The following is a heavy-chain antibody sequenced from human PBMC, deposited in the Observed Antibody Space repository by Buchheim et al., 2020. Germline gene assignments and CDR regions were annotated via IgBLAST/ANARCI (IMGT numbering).Heavy chain of an antibody. CDR2: ISDSGSPT. V-gene: IGHV3-23*01. Sequence: EVLLLESGGGLIQPGGSLRLSCVGSGFNFNNYYMTWVRQAPGKGLEWVATISDSGSPTWYTDSVKGRLTISSDNSKSTVFLQINSPRAEDTAVYYCATKTALHSWGQGTL. D-gene: IGHD1-1*01. CDR1: GFNFNNYY. CDR3: ATKTALHS. J-gene: IGHJ4*02.